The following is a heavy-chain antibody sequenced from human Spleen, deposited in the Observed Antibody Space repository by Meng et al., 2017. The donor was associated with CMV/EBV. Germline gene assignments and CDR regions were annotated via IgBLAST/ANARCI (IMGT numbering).Heavy chain of an antibody. J-gene: IGHJ6*02. CDR2: INWNGGST. V-gene: IGHV3-20*04. CDR1: GFNFDDYG. Sequence: GESLKISCAASGFNFDDYGMSWVRQAPGKGLQWVSNINWNGGSTAYADSVKGRFTISRDNAKNSLYLQMNSLRAEDTATYYCARHGYDNPKYYGMDVWGQGTTVTVSS. D-gene: IGHD3-22*01. CDR3: ARHGYDNPKYYGMDV.